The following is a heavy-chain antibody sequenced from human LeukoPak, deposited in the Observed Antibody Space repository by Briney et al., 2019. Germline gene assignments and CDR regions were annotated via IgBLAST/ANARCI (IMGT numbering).Heavy chain of an antibody. J-gene: IGHJ4*02. CDR1: GGSISSSSW. CDR2: IYHSGSS. D-gene: IGHD3-9*01. Sequence: PSETLSLTCDVSGGSISSSSWWSWVRQTPGKGLEWIGEIYHSGSSNYNPSLKSRVTISAHQSKRQFSLTLSSVTAADTAVYYCARARIDWLLVFHYWGQGTLVTVSS. CDR3: ARARIDWLLVFHY. V-gene: IGHV4/OR15-8*01.